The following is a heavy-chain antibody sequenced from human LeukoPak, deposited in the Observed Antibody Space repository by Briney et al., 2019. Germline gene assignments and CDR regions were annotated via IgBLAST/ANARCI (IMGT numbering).Heavy chain of an antibody. D-gene: IGHD2-21*02. Sequence: ASVKVSCKASGYTFTSYGISWVRQAPGQGLEWMGWINPQSGGTNYAQKFQGRVTMTRDTSISTAYMELSSLISDDTAVYYCAISGSGGDSHFHYWGQGTLVTVSS. J-gene: IGHJ4*02. CDR1: GYTFTSYG. CDR3: AISGSGGDSHFHY. V-gene: IGHV1-2*02. CDR2: INPQSGGT.